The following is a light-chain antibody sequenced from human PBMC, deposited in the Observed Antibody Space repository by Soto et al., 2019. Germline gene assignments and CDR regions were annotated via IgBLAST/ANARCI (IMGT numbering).Light chain of an antibody. CDR3: QQYGSSQYT. J-gene: IGKJ2*01. Sequence: EIVLTQSPGTLSLSPGERATLSCRASQIVSGIYLAWYQQKPGQAPRLLIYGASSSATGIPDRFSGSGSGTDFTLTISRLEPADFAVYYCQQYGSSQYTFGQGTKVEIK. CDR1: QIVSGIY. V-gene: IGKV3-20*01. CDR2: GAS.